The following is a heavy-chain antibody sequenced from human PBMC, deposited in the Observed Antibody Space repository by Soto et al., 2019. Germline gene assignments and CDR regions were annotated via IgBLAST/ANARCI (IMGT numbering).Heavy chain of an antibody. CDR3: AKESTGYSSNTIDY. V-gene: IGHV3-9*01. CDR2: ITWNSGFI. D-gene: IGHD6-13*01. CDR1: GFTFDDYA. J-gene: IGHJ4*02. Sequence: VQLVESGGGLVQPGRSLRLSCAASGFTFDDYAMHWVRQPPGKGLEWVSSITWNSGFIAYADSVKGRFTISRDNAKNSLYLQMNSLTPEDTAFYYCAKESTGYSSNTIDYWGQGTLVSVSS.